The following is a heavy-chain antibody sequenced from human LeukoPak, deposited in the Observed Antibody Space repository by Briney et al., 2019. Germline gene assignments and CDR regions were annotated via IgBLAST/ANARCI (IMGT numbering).Heavy chain of an antibody. Sequence: PGESLKISCRGSGYSFTTYWIGWVRQMPGKGLERMGIIYPGDSDTRYSPSFQGQVTISADKSISTAYLQWSSLKASDTAMYFCARRASATGVYYGMDVWGQGTTVTVSS. V-gene: IGHV5-51*01. CDR1: GYSFTTYW. J-gene: IGHJ6*02. D-gene: IGHD4-23*01. CDR3: ARRASATGVYYGMDV. CDR2: IYPGDSDT.